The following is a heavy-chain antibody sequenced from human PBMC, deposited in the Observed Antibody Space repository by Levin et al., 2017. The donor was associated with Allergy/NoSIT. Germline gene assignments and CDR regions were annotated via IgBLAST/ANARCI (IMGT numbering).Heavy chain of an antibody. CDR3: ARITRGVSPAFDI. CDR1: GFSLSTSGMS. J-gene: IGHJ3*02. Sequence: SGPTLVKPTQTLTLTCTPSGFSLSTSGMSVGWIRQPPGKALEWLALIDWDDDTYYSTSLKTRLTISKDTSKNQVVLIMENMDAVDTATYYCARITRGVSPAFDIWGQGTTVTGSS. D-gene: IGHD3-10*01. V-gene: IGHV2-70*01. CDR2: IDWDDDT.